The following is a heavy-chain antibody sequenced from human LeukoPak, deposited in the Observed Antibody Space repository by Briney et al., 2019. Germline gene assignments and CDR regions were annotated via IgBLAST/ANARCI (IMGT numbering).Heavy chain of an antibody. J-gene: IGHJ4*02. CDR2: VSGNGGIT. V-gene: IGHV3-23*01. Sequence: GGSLRLSCAASGFTFSSYDIHWVRQAPGKGLEWVSTVSGNGGITYYADSMKGRFTISRDNSKNTLFLQMNSLRGEDTAVYYCAKDPVYGSGQSHPSDYWGQGTLVTVSS. D-gene: IGHD3-3*01. CDR3: AKDPVYGSGQSHPSDY. CDR1: GFTFSSYD.